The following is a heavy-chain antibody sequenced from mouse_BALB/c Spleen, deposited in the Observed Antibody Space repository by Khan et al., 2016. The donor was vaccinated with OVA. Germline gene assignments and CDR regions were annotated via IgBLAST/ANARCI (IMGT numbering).Heavy chain of an antibody. D-gene: IGHD1-2*01. Sequence: QVQLQQSGAELARPGASVKLSCKASGYTFTDYYINWVKQRTGQGLEWIGEISPGSGDTYYNDKFKGQATLTADTSSSTAYMQLSSLASEASAVYYCARRNYFGYTFAYWGQGTLVTVSA. CDR3: ARRNYFGYTFAY. CDR1: GYTFTDYY. CDR2: ISPGSGDT. J-gene: IGHJ3*01. V-gene: IGHV1-77*01.